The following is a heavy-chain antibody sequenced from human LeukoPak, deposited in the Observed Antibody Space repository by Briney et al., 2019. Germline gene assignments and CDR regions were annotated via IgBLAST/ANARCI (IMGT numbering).Heavy chain of an antibody. CDR1: GFTFDDLA. D-gene: IGHD6-13*01. CDR2: ISGEGGST. Sequence: PGGSRRLSCAASGFTFDDLAIHWVRQAPGKGLEWLSLISGEGGSTYYADSVKGRFTISRDNSKNSLYLQMYTLRSEDTALYYCAKGRRYSSSWYDYWGQGTLVTVSS. V-gene: IGHV3-43*02. J-gene: IGHJ4*02. CDR3: AKGRRYSSSWYDY.